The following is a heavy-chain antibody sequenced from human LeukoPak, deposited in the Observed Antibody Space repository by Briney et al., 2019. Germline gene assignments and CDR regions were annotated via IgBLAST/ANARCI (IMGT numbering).Heavy chain of an antibody. D-gene: IGHD2-2*01. V-gene: IGHV3-23*01. CDR2: ISGSGGST. J-gene: IGHJ6*02. Sequence: PGGSLRLSCAASGFTFSSYAMSWVRQAPGKGLEWVSAISGSGGSTYYADSVKGRFTISRDNSKNTLYLQMNSLRAEDTAVYYCARGGPFVVVPAAMRPFGYYYGMDVWGRGTTVTVSS. CDR1: GFTFSSYA. CDR3: ARGGPFVVVPAAMRPFGYYYGMDV.